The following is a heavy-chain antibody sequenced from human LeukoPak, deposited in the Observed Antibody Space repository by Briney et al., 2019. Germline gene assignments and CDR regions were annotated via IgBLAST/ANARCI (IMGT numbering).Heavy chain of an antibody. CDR2: ISSTGSAK. Sequence: GSLRLSCAASGFTFGTYNMNWVRQAPGKGLEWVSSISSTGSAKYYADSVRGRFTISRDNANHSLYLQMNSLRAEDTAVYYCAKERRGYSYGYIDYWGQGSLVSVSS. CDR1: GFTFGTYN. V-gene: IGHV3-21*01. J-gene: IGHJ4*02. D-gene: IGHD5-18*01. CDR3: AKERRGYSYGYIDY.